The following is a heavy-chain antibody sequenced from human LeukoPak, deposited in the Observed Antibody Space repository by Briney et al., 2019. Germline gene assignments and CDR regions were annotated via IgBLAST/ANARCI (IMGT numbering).Heavy chain of an antibody. V-gene: IGHV3-73*01. Sequence: GGSLRLSCAASGFNLSGSTMHWVRQASAKGLEWVGRIRTKANNYATTYAASVKGRFTISRDDSKNMVYLQMNSLRAEDTAVYYCATPVPHGSDPSLYYYYMDVWGKGTTVTISS. CDR1: GFNLSGST. CDR2: IRTKANNYAT. CDR3: ATPVPHGSDPSLYYYYMDV. D-gene: IGHD3-10*01. J-gene: IGHJ6*03.